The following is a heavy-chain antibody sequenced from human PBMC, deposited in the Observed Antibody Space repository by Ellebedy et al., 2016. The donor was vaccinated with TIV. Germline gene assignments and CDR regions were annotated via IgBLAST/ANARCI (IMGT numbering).Heavy chain of an antibody. D-gene: IGHD5-18*01. CDR3: ARATHHYVKTPMVKEFGH. CDR2: INACNSNT. V-gene: IGHV1-18*04. J-gene: IGHJ5*02. Sequence: AASVQVSCKASDNTFTSFGFTWVRQAPGQGLEWMGWINACNSNTKYSQKFQGRVTITTDTSASTAYMELSSLRSDDTAVYYCARATHHYVKTPMVKEFGHWGQGTLVTVSS. CDR1: DNTFTSFG.